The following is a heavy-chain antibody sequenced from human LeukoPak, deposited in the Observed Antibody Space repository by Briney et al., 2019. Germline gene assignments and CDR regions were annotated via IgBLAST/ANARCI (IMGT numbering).Heavy chain of an antibody. CDR1: GGSINNYY. CDR3: ARDRSPSPMYYDLLAGFDP. V-gene: IGHV4-4*07. J-gene: IGHJ5*02. CDR2: IYTSGST. D-gene: IGHD3-3*01. Sequence: MTSETLSLTCTVSGGSINNYYWSWIRQPAGKGLEWIGRIYTSGSTNYNPSLKSRVTMSVDTSKSQFSLKLTSVTAADTAVYYCARDRSPSPMYYDLLAGFDPWGQGTLVTVSS.